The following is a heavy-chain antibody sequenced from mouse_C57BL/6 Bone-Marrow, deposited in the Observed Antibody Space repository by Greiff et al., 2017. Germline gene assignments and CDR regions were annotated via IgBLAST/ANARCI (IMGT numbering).Heavy chain of an antibody. CDR3: ARRRPYYSNYVNAMDY. CDR2: IYPGSGST. Sequence: QVQLQQSGAELVKPGASVKMSCKASGYTFTSYWITWVKQRPGQGLEWIGDIYPGSGSTNYNEKFKSKATLTVDTSSSTAYMQLSSLTSEDSAVYYCARRRPYYSNYVNAMDYWGQGTSVTVSS. J-gene: IGHJ4*01. D-gene: IGHD2-5*01. CDR1: GYTFTSYW. V-gene: IGHV1-55*01.